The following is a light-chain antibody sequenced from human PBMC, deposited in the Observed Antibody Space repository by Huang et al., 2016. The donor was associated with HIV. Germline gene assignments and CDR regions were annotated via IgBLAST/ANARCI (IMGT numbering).Light chain of an antibody. CDR1: QSVGHK. Sequence: EIVMTQSPVTLSVSPGETATLSCRASQSVGHKLAWYQQKPGQSPRLLMYGTSTRASGIPGRFSCSGSGTEFSLSISTLEPEDSAVYYCQQYEKWPPWTFGQGTKVEVK. CDR3: QQYEKWPPWT. V-gene: IGKV3-15*01. CDR2: GTS. J-gene: IGKJ1*01.